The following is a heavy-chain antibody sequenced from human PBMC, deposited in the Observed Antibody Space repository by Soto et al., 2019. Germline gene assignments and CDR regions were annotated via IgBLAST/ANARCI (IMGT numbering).Heavy chain of an antibody. D-gene: IGHD6-13*01. CDR2: ISSSSSYI. J-gene: IGHJ4*02. Sequence: GGSLRLSCAASGFTFSSYSMNWVRQSPGKGLEWVSSISSSSSYIYYADSVKGRFTISRDNAKNSLYLQVNSLRAEDTAVYYCARRGGSSSWPLDYWGQGTLVTVSS. CDR1: GFTFSSYS. CDR3: ARRGGSSSWPLDY. V-gene: IGHV3-21*01.